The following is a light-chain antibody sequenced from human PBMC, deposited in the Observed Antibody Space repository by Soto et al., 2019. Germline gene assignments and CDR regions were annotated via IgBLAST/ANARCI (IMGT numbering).Light chain of an antibody. V-gene: IGLV1-47*02. CDR2: TNS. CDR3: AAWDDSVSGYV. CDR1: SSNLGTNY. J-gene: IGLJ1*01. Sequence: QSVLTQPPSASGTPGQRVAISCSGSSSNLGTNYVYWYQQLPGTAPKLLIYTNSQRPSGDPDRFSGSKSGTSASLAISGLRSEDEADYYCAAWDDSVSGYVFGNGTKVTVL.